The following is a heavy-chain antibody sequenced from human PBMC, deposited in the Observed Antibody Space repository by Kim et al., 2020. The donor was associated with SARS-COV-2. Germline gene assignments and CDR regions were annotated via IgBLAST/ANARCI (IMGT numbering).Heavy chain of an antibody. CDR2: IYACGFG. Sequence: SETLSLTCTVSGYFISSGYYCGCIRPFPGKELLWFESIYACGFGSYNPSLNSRVTVSVDTSKNHFSRRLTSVTAADTAVYYCARVHSYGADYNDFDYWRRGIRVTVSS. J-gene: IGHJ4*02. V-gene: IGHV4-38-2*02. D-gene: IGHD5-18*01. CDR3: ARVHSYGADYNDFDY. CDR1: GYFISSGYY.